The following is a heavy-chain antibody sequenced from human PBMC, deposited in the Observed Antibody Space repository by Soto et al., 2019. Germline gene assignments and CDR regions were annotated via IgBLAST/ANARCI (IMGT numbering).Heavy chain of an antibody. D-gene: IGHD2-15*01. Sequence: QVQLVQSGAEVKKPGASVKVSCKVSGYTLTELSMHWVRQAPGKGLEWMGGFDPADGETIYAQKFQGRVTMTEDTSTDTAYMELSSLRSEDTAVYYCATSPDCSGGSCYERGDWFDPWGQGTLVTVSS. CDR2: FDPADGET. CDR1: GYTLTELS. J-gene: IGHJ5*02. CDR3: ATSPDCSGGSCYERGDWFDP. V-gene: IGHV1-24*01.